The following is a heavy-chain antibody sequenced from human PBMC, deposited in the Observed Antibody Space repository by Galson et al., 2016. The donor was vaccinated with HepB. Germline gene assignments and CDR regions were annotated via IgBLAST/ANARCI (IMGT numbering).Heavy chain of an antibody. CDR3: VRDLSSTVTGDY. Sequence: SLRLSCAASGFTFSNYNINWVRQAPGKGLEWVSCISSSSGTIYYADSVKGRFTISRDNAENSLYLQMQSLRAEDTAVYYCVRDLSSTVTGDYWGQGTLVTVSS. J-gene: IGHJ4*02. D-gene: IGHD4-17*01. CDR1: GFTFSNYN. V-gene: IGHV3-48*01. CDR2: ISSSSGTI.